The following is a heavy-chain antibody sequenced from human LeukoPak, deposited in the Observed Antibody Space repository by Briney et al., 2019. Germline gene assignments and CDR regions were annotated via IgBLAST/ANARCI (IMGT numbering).Heavy chain of an antibody. V-gene: IGHV3-21*01. Sequence: GGSLRLSCAASGFSFTNYRMNWVRQAPGKGLEWVSSISYGSSYMHYADSVKGRFTVSRDNARNSLYLEMNGLRVEDTAVYYCARSLEQWVADYRGHGTLVTVSS. D-gene: IGHD6-19*01. CDR1: GFSFTNYR. CDR2: ISYGSSYM. CDR3: ARSLEQWVADY. J-gene: IGHJ4*01.